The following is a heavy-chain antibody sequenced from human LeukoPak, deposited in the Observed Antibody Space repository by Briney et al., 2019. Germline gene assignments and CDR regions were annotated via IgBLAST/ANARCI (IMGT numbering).Heavy chain of an antibody. V-gene: IGHV4-34*01. CDR1: GGSFSGYY. Sequence: SETLSLTCAVYGGSFSGYYWSWIRQPPGKGLEWIGEINHSGSTNYNPSLKSRVTISVDTSKNQFSLKLSSVTAADTAVYYCARYLVIAVAGKAFDYWGQGSLVTVSS. CDR2: INHSGST. D-gene: IGHD6-19*01. J-gene: IGHJ4*02. CDR3: ARYLVIAVAGKAFDY.